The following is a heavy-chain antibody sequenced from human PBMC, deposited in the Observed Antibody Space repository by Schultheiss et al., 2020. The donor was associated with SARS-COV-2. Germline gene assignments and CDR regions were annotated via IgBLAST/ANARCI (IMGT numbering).Heavy chain of an antibody. CDR3: AREGVPGYYFDY. D-gene: IGHD2-2*01. CDR2: MSDSGDRT. V-gene: IGHV3-23*01. J-gene: IGHJ4*02. CDR1: GFSFRTYA. Sequence: GGSLRLSCAASGFSFRTYAMSWVRQAPGKGLEWVSAMSDSGDRTYYADSVKGRFTISRDNAKNSLYLQMNSLRAEDTAVYYCAREGVPGYYFDYWGQGTLVTVSS.